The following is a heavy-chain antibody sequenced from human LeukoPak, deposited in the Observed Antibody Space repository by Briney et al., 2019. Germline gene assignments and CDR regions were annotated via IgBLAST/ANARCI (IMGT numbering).Heavy chain of an antibody. CDR2: IYGSDTT. CDR3: ASRPGGSTWYGVFDY. Sequence: SETLSLTCTVSGASMSNHFWSWIRQPPGKGLEWIGYIYGSDTTNYNPSLKSRVTMSLDTSENQFSLKLSSVTAADTALYYCASRPGGSTWYGVFDYWSRGTLVTVSS. D-gene: IGHD6-13*01. CDR1: GASMSNHF. J-gene: IGHJ4*02. V-gene: IGHV4-59*11.